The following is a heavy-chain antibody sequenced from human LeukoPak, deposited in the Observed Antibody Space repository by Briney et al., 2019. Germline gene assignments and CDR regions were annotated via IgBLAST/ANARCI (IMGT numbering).Heavy chain of an antibody. D-gene: IGHD3-22*01. V-gene: IGHV4-4*07. CDR1: GGSISSYY. Sequence: SETLSLTCTVSGGSISSYYWSWIRQPAGKGLEWIGRIYTSGSTNYNPSLKSRVTMSVDTSKNQFSLKLSSVTAADTAVYYCASTLGDYYDSSGYTRDYWGQGTLVTVSS. CDR3: ASTLGDYYDSSGYTRDY. CDR2: IYTSGST. J-gene: IGHJ4*02.